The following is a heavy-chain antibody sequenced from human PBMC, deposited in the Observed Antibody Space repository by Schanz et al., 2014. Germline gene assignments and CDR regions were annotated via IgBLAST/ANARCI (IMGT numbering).Heavy chain of an antibody. D-gene: IGHD6-13*01. Sequence: EVQLVESGGGLVQPGGSLRLSCAASGFTFSSNSMNWVRQAPGKGLEWISYIGSSSSRIDHADSVKGRFTMSRDNAKNSVFLQMNSLRVEDTAVYFCVSQTGSPNYWGQGTLVTVSS. CDR1: GFTFSSNS. J-gene: IGHJ4*02. V-gene: IGHV3-48*01. CDR3: VSQTGSPNY. CDR2: IGSSSSRI.